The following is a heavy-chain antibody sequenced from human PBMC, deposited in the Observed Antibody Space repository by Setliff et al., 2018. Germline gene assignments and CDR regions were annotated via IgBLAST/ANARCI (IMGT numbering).Heavy chain of an antibody. J-gene: IGHJ6*03. V-gene: IGHV4-59*08. D-gene: IGHD6-13*01. CDR1: GGSISSYY. Sequence: SETLSLTCTVSGGSISSYYWSWIRQPPGKGLEWIGYIYYSGSTNYNPSLKSRVTISVDTSKNQFSLKLSSVTAADTAVYYCARHRRGGSWQDYYYYYYMDVWGKGTTVTVSS. CDR3: ARHRRGGSWQDYYYYYYMDV. CDR2: IYYSGST.